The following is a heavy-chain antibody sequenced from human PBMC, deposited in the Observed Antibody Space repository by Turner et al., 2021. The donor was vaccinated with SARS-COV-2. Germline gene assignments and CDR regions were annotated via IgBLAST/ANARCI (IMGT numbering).Heavy chain of an antibody. Sequence: EVHLVESGGGLVQPGGSLRLSCAASGLTFSNYDMNWVRQATGKGLEGVSYISPTGTNIYDADSVKGRFTISRDNAKNSLYLQMDSLRADDTALYYCVTKKFGTTYFQSWGQGTLVTVSS. CDR2: ISPTGTNI. CDR3: VTKKFGTTYFQS. V-gene: IGHV3-48*03. J-gene: IGHJ4*02. D-gene: IGHD1-1*01. CDR1: GLTFSNYD.